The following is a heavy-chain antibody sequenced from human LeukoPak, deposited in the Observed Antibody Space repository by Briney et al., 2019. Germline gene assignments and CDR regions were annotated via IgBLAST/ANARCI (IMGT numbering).Heavy chain of an antibody. Sequence: PGRSLRLSCAASGFTFDDYAMHWVRQAPGKGLEGVSGISWNSGSIGYADSVKGRFTISRDNAQNSLYLQINSLRAEDTALYNCAKLSGYSSGGWFDPWGQGTLVTVSS. D-gene: IGHD6-25*01. V-gene: IGHV3-9*01. J-gene: IGHJ5*02. CDR3: AKLSGYSSGGWFDP. CDR1: GFTFDDYA. CDR2: ISWNSGSI.